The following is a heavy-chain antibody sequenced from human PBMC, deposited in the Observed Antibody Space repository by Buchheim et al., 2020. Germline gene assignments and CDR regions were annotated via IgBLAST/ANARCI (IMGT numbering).Heavy chain of an antibody. Sequence: QLQLQESGPGLVKPSETLSLTCTVSGGSISSSSYYWGWIRQPPGKGLEWIGSIYYSGRTYYNPSLKSRVTISVDTSKNQFSLKLSSVTAADTAVYYCARPRPDYDFWSGYTSYFDYWGQGTL. V-gene: IGHV4-39*01. CDR3: ARPRPDYDFWSGYTSYFDY. D-gene: IGHD3-3*01. CDR2: IYYSGRT. CDR1: GGSISSSSYY. J-gene: IGHJ4*02.